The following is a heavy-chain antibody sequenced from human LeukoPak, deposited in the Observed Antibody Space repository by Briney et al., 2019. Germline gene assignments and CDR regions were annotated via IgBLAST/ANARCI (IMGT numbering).Heavy chain of an antibody. V-gene: IGHV4-61*05. CDR1: GGSISSSSYY. D-gene: IGHD3-22*01. J-gene: IGHJ4*02. CDR2: IYYSGST. CDR3: ARLYYYDSSGYSFDY. Sequence: PSETLSLTCTVSGGSISSSSYYWSWIRQPPGKGLEWIGYIYYSGSTNYNPSLKSRVTISVDTSKNQFSLKLSSVTAADTAVYYCARLYYYDSSGYSFDYWGQGTLVTVSS.